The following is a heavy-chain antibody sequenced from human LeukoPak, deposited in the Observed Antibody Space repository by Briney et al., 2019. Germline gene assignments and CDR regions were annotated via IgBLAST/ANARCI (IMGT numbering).Heavy chain of an antibody. D-gene: IGHD3-10*01. V-gene: IGHV3-9*01. CDR3: AKFAGGFDY. Sequence: GGSLRLSCAASGFTFDDYAMHWVRQAPGKGLEWVSGISWNSGSIGYADSVKGRFTISRDNSKNTLYLQMNSLRAEDTAVYYCAKFAGGFDYWGQGTLVTVSS. J-gene: IGHJ4*02. CDR1: GFTFDDYA. CDR2: ISWNSGSI.